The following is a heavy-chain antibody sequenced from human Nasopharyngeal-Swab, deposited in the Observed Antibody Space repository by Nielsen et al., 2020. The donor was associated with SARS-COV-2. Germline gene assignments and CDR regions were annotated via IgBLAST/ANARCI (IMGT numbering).Heavy chain of an antibody. CDR3: ARETAVAGDYYCDY. D-gene: IGHD6-19*01. CDR1: GFTLSTYW. CDR2: INRDGSST. Sequence: GESLKISCAASGFTLSTYWMHWVRQAPGKGLAWVSRINRDGSSTSYADSVKGRFTISRENAKNTLYLQMNSLRVEDTAVYYCARETAVAGDYYCDYWGQGTLVAVSS. J-gene: IGHJ4*02. V-gene: IGHV3-74*01.